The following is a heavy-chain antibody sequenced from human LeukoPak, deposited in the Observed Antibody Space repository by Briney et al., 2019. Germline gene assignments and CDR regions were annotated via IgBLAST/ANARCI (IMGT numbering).Heavy chain of an antibody. J-gene: IGHJ3*02. CDR3: ATKYGSGSYYAFDI. CDR2: INPNSGGT. D-gene: IGHD3-10*01. Sequence: ASVKVSCKASGYTFTGYYMHSVRQAPGQGLEWMGWINPNSGGTNYAQKFQGRVTMTRDTSISTAYMELSRLRSDDTAVYYCATKYGSGSYYAFDIWGQGTMVTVST. CDR1: GYTFTGYY. V-gene: IGHV1-2*02.